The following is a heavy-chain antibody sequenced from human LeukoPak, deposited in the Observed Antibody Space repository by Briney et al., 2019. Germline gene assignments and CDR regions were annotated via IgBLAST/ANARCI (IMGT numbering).Heavy chain of an antibody. V-gene: IGHV4-59*08. J-gene: IGHJ4*02. Sequence: SEALSLTCTVSGGSISNHYWSWIRQPPGKGLEWIGYIYYNGSTIYNPSLESRLTISVDTSKNQFSLKLSSVTAADTAVYYCARQKGVAGREAVDYWGQGTLVTVSS. CDR2: IYYNGST. CDR1: GGSISNHY. CDR3: ARQKGVAGREAVDY. D-gene: IGHD6-19*01.